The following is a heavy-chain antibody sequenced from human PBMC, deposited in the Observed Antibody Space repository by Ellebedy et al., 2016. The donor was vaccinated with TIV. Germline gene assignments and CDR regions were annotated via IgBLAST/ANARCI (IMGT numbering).Heavy chain of an antibody. J-gene: IGHJ4*02. D-gene: IGHD7-27*01. CDR1: GFTFSSAW. V-gene: IGHV3-15*01. CDR2: IKSKADGGTT. Sequence: GGSLRLSCAASGFTFSSAWMTWVRQAPGKGLEWVGRIKSKADGGTTDYAAPVKGRFLISRDDSKNTLYLQMSSLRTDDTAVYYCSAGTGKSDFDHWGQGTLVTVSS. CDR3: SAGTGKSDFDH.